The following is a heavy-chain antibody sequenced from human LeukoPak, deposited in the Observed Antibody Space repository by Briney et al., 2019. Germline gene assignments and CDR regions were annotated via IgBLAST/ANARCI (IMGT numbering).Heavy chain of an antibody. V-gene: IGHV4-34*01. CDR2: INHSGST. Sequence: SETLSLACAVYGGSFSGYYWSWIRQPPGKGLEWIGEINHSGSTNYNPSLKSRVTISVDTSKNQFSLKLSSVTAADTAVYYCARGGGGSYYFDYWGQGTLVTVSS. CDR1: GGSFSGYY. J-gene: IGHJ4*02. D-gene: IGHD1-26*01. CDR3: ARGGGGSYYFDY.